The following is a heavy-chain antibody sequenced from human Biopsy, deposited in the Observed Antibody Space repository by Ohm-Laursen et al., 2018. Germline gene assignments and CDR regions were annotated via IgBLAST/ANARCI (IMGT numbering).Heavy chain of an antibody. CDR2: ISNSGNT. Sequence: PSETLSLTYTVSGDSINSSDWSWIRQPPGKGLEWIGFISNSGNTNYNPSLKSRVTISVDTSKNQISLKLGSVTVADTAVFYCARRGSGGRSFDYWGQGSLVTVSS. CDR1: GDSINSSD. CDR3: ARRGSGGRSFDY. D-gene: IGHD2-15*01. J-gene: IGHJ4*02. V-gene: IGHV4-59*08.